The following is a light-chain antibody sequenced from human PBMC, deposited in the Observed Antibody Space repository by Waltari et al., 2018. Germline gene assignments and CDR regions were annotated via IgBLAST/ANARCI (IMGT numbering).Light chain of an antibody. Sequence: EIVMTQSPATLSVSPGERATLSCRASQSISSSLAWYQQKPGQAPRLLIYSASTGATGIPVRFSGSGSGTEFTLTISSLQSEDFAVYYCQQYSNWPALTFGGGTKVEIK. CDR3: QQYSNWPALT. V-gene: IGKV3-15*01. CDR2: SAS. J-gene: IGKJ4*01. CDR1: QSISSS.